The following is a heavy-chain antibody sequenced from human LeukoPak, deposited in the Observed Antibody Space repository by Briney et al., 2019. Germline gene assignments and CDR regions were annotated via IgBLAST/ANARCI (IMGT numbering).Heavy chain of an antibody. Sequence: PGGSLRLSCVVSGFTLSDAWMSWVRQAPGKGLEWVGRTRNKANSYTTEYAASVKGRFTISRDDSKNSLYLQMNSLKTEDTAVYYCAISDYYDSSGYYSDDYWGQGTLVTVSS. V-gene: IGHV3-72*01. D-gene: IGHD3-22*01. CDR1: GFTLSDAW. J-gene: IGHJ4*02. CDR3: AISDYYDSSGYYSDDY. CDR2: TRNKANSYTT.